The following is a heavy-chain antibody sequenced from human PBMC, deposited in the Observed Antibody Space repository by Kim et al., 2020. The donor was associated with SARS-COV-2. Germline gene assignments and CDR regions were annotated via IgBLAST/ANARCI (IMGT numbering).Heavy chain of an antibody. D-gene: IGHD1-1*01. Sequence: SETLSLTCTASGVSVSSGRKYWIRITQAPGKGLEWIGYIYQTGSTDYNSSLKSFVITSVNKYKYHFLQMSTPVTAADTAAYYGTGREASGSESLNGY. V-gene: IGHV4-61*03. CDR2: IYQTGST. CDR1: GVSVSSGRKY. J-gene: IGHJ4*03. CDR3: TGREASGSESLNGY.